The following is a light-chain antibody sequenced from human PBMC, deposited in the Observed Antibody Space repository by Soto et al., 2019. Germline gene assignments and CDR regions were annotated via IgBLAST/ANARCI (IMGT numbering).Light chain of an antibody. Sequence: QPVLTQPASVSGSPGQSITISCTGTSSDVGGYNYVSWYQQHPGKAPKLMIYEVSNRPSGVSNLFSGSKSGNTASLTIYGLQAEDEADYYCSSYTSSSIYVFGTGTQLTVL. V-gene: IGLV2-14*01. CDR2: EVS. CDR1: SSDVGGYNY. CDR3: SSYTSSSIYV. J-gene: IGLJ1*01.